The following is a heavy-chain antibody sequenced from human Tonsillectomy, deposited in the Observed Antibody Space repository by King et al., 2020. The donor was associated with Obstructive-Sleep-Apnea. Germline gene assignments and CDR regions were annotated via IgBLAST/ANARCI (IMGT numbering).Heavy chain of an antibody. V-gene: IGHV4-59*01. CDR2: VYYSGTT. D-gene: IGHD3-3*01. J-gene: IGHJ4*02. CDR3: ARGRGPNFLYTY. Sequence: VQLQESGPGLVKPSETLSLTCTVSGGSIGSYYWSWIRQSPEKGLEWIGYVYYSGTTDYNPSLKSRVTISVDTSKSLFSLTLKSVTAADTAVYYCARGRGPNFLYTYWGQGILVTVSS. CDR1: GGSIGSYY.